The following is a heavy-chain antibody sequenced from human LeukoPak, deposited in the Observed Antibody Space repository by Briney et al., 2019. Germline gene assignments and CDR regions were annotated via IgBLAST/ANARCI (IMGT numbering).Heavy chain of an antibody. D-gene: IGHD2-8*01. Sequence: GASVKVSCKASGGTFSSYAISWVRQAPGQGLEWMGGIIPIFGTANYAQKFQGRVTITADESTSTAYMELSSLRPEDTAVYYCARVTKMVYATSSAFDIWGQGTMVTVSS. CDR1: GGTFSSYA. CDR3: ARVTKMVYATSSAFDI. CDR2: IIPIFGTA. V-gene: IGHV1-69*01. J-gene: IGHJ3*02.